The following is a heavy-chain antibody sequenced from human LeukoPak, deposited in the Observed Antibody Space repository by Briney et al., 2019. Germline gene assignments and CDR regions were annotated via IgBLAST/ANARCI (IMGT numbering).Heavy chain of an antibody. J-gene: IGHJ3*02. CDR2: ISSSGSTI. V-gene: IGHV3-48*03. CDR1: GFTFSSYE. Sequence: GGSLRLSCAASGFTFSSYEMNWVRQAPGKGLEWVSYISSSGSTIYYADSVKGRFTISRDNAKNSLYPQMNSLRAEDTAVYYCARVGGDGAFDIWGQGTMVTVSS. CDR3: ARVGGDGAFDI. D-gene: IGHD2-21*02.